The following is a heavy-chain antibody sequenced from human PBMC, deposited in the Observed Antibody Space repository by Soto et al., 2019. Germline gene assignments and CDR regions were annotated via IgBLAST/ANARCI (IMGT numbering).Heavy chain of an antibody. J-gene: IGHJ4*02. Sequence: PSETLSVTCAVYGGSFSGYYWSWIRQPPGKGLEWIGEINHSGSTNYNPSLKSRVTISVDTSKNQFSLKLSSVTAADTAVYYCARGAVLPKGFDYWGQGTLVTVSS. CDR2: INHSGST. D-gene: IGHD3-10*01. V-gene: IGHV4-34*01. CDR1: GGSFSGYY. CDR3: ARGAVLPKGFDY.